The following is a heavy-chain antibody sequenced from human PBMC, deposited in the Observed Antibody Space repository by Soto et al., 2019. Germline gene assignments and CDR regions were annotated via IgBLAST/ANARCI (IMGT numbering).Heavy chain of an antibody. V-gene: IGHV3-23*01. CDR1: GFTFSSYA. J-gene: IGHJ6*03. CDR3: AKWTGRYFDWFETRPRHYMDV. CDR2: ISGSGGST. D-gene: IGHD3-9*01. Sequence: GGSLRLSCAASGFTFSSYAMSWVRQAPGKGLEWVSAISGSGGSTYYADSVKGRFTISRDNSKNTLYLQMNSLRAEETAVYYCAKWTGRYFDWFETRPRHYMDVWGKGTTVTVSS.